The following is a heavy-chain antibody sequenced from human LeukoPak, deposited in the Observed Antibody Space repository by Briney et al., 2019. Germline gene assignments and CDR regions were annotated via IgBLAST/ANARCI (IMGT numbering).Heavy chain of an antibody. J-gene: IGHJ5*02. CDR2: IYSGGST. CDR1: GFTVNSNY. Sequence: GGSLRLSCAASGFTVNSNYMSWVRQAPGKGLEWVSVIYSGGSTYYADSVKGRFTISRNNSKNTLYLQMNSLRVEDTAVYYCARGSTWNWFDPWDQGTLVTVSS. V-gene: IGHV3-53*04. CDR3: ARGSTWNWFDP.